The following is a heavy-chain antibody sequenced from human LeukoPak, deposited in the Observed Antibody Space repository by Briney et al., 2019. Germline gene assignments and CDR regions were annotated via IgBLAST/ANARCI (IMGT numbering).Heavy chain of an antibody. CDR1: GFTFSSYW. J-gene: IGHJ4*02. Sequence: GGSLRLSCAVSGFTFSSYWMRWVRQAPGKGLVWVSRIKSDGGTTSYADSVKGRFTISRDNAKNIVYLQMNSLRVEDTGLYYCARDLAYSSSWYYFDYWGQGTLVTVSS. D-gene: IGHD6-13*01. CDR2: IKSDGGTT. V-gene: IGHV3-74*01. CDR3: ARDLAYSSSWYYFDY.